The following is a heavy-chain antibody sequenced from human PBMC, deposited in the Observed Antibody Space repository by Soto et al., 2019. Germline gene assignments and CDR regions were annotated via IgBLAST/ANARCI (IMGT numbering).Heavy chain of an antibody. CDR3: ATWQGILYFHY. J-gene: IGHJ4*02. CDR2: IWADGRRK. CDR1: GFTFSLYG. Sequence: LRLSCAVSGFTFSLYGMHWVRQAPGKGLEWVAAIWADGRRKDYADSVKDRLFISRDNSKNTLYLQLDSLRPEDSAVYYCATWQGILYFHYWGQGSLVTVSS. V-gene: IGHV3-33*01. D-gene: IGHD5-18*01.